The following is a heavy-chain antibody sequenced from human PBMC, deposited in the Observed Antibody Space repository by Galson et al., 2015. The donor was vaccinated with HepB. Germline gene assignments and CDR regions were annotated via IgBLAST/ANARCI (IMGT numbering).Heavy chain of an antibody. D-gene: IGHD3-10*01. Sequence: SLRLSCAASGFTFSDYAMSWVRLAPGKGPEWVSGISRTGYSTYYADSVKGRFTISRDNSENTLYLQMNSLRAEDTAVYYCAKGVSFSGVRGPHPHRYDAFDIWGQGTMVTVSS. J-gene: IGHJ3*02. CDR3: AKGVSFSGVRGPHPHRYDAFDI. CDR2: ISRTGYST. V-gene: IGHV3-23*01. CDR1: GFTFSDYA.